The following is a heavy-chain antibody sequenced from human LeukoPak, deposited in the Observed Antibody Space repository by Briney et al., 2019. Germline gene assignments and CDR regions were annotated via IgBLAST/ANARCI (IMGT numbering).Heavy chain of an antibody. CDR3: ARHSNGNYYDWYFDL. V-gene: IGHV3-23*01. Sequence: SGGSLRLSCAASGFTFTNYAMSWVRQAPGKGLEWVSAISDGASNTYYTDSVKGRFTISRDNSKSTVYLQMNSLRAEDTAVYYCARHSNGNYYDWYFDLWGRGTLVTVSS. CDR1: GFTFTNYA. D-gene: IGHD1-26*01. CDR2: ISDGASNT. J-gene: IGHJ2*01.